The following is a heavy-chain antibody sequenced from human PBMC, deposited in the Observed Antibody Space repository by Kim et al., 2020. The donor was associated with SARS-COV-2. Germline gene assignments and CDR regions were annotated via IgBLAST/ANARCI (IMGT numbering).Heavy chain of an antibody. CDR3: ARAGYSSSAYNYYYYGMDV. CDR1: GGSISSGGYY. Sequence: SETLSLTCTVSGGSISSGGYYWSWIRQHPGKGLEWIGYIYYSGSTYYNPSLKSRVTISVDTSKNQFSLKLSSVTAADTAVYYCARAGYSSSAYNYYYYGMDVWGQGTTVTVSS. V-gene: IGHV4-31*03. D-gene: IGHD6-13*01. J-gene: IGHJ6*02. CDR2: IYYSGST.